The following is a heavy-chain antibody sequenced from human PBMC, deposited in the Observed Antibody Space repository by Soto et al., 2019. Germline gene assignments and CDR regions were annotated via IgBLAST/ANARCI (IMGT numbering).Heavy chain of an antibody. CDR2: ISSSSYI. V-gene: IGHV3-21*01. CDR1: GLTFSSHT. J-gene: IGHJ4*02. CDR3: ARGRYCSGGGCVYYFDY. Sequence: EVQLVESGGGLVKPGGSLRLSCAASGLTFSSHTMNWVRQAPGKGLEWVSSISSSSYIYYADSVKGRFIISRDDAKNSLYLQMNSLRAEDTAVYFCARGRYCSGGGCVYYFDYWGQGTLVTVSS. D-gene: IGHD2-15*01.